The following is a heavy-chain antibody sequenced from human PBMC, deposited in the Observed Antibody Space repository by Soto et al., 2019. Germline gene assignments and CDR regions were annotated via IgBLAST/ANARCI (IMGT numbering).Heavy chain of an antibody. CDR1: GGSISNTNYY. Sequence: ETLSLTCTVSGGSISNTNYYWGWIRQPPGKGLECIGSIFSGGSPYYNPPLKSRVTISVDTSKNQFSLKLSSVTAADTAVYYCAIFIVGATRVLDFWGRGTLVTVSS. V-gene: IGHV4-39*01. D-gene: IGHD1-26*01. CDR2: IFSGGSP. CDR3: AIFIVGATRVLDF. J-gene: IGHJ4*02.